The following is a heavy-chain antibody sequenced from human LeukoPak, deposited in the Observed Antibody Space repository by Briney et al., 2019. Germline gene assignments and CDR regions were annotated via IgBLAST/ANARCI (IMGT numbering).Heavy chain of an antibody. D-gene: IGHD6-19*01. CDR2: IKQDGSGK. Sequence: PGGSLRLSCAASGSTFSGYWMNWVRQVPGKGLEWVANIKQDGSGKYYVDSVKGRFTISRDNAKNSLYLQLNSLRAEDTALYYCAGGTGLLIVCWGQGTLVTVSS. V-gene: IGHV3-7*04. CDR3: AGGTGLLIVC. CDR1: GSTFSGYW. J-gene: IGHJ4*02.